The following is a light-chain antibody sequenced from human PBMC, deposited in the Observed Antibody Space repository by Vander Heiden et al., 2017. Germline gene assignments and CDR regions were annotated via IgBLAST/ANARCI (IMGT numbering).Light chain of an antibody. CDR1: SSDIGGNKY. Sequence: QSALTQPASVSGSAGQSITISCSGTSSDIGGNKYISWYQQHPGKAPKLLIYEVTGRPSGISDRFSGSKSGNTASLTISGLQAEDEADYYCSSYTGSSTWVFGGGTKLTV. V-gene: IGLV2-14*03. CDR2: EVT. CDR3: SSYTGSSTWV. J-gene: IGLJ3*02.